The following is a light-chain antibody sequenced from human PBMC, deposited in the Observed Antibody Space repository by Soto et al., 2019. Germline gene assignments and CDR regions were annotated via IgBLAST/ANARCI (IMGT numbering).Light chain of an antibody. CDR1: QYISSW. CDR3: QQYNRQRT. V-gene: IGKV1-5*03. Sequence: DIQMTQSPYTLSASVGDRVTITCRASQYISSWLAWYQQKPGKAPKLLIYKASSLESGVPSRFSGSGSGTEFTLTISSLQPDDFATHYCQQYNRQRTFGQGTKVEL. CDR2: KAS. J-gene: IGKJ1*01.